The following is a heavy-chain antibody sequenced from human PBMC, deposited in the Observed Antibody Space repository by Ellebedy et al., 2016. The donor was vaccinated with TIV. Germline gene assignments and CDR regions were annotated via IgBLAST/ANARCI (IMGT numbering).Heavy chain of an antibody. Sequence: MPSETLSLTCGVSGGSINSDNYWSWVRQSPGRGLEWIGEVYHSGHTNYNPSLRSRVSISVDKSKSQFSLRLRSMTAADTAVYYCARGGTEAFDYWGQGTLVTVSS. CDR1: GGSINSDNY. V-gene: IGHV4-4*02. J-gene: IGHJ4*02. CDR2: VYHSGHT. CDR3: ARGGTEAFDY.